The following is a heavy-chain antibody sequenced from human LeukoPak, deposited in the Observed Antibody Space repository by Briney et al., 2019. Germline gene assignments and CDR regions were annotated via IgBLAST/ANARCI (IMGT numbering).Heavy chain of an antibody. CDR2: IYYSGST. D-gene: IGHD2-8*02. J-gene: IGHJ3*02. V-gene: IGHV4-39*01. Sequence: PSETLSLTCTVSGGSISSSNYYWGWIRQPPGKGLEWIGSIYYSGSTYYNPSLKSRVTISVDTSKNQFSLKLSSVTAADTAVYYCASPPTGGGWNDAFDIWGQGTMVTVSS. CDR1: GGSISSSNYY. CDR3: ASPPTGGGWNDAFDI.